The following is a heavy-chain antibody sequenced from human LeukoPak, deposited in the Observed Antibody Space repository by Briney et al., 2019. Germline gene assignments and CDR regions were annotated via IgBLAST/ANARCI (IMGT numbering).Heavy chain of an antibody. CDR3: ARVPKLLDYYYYYYYMDV. CDR2: IYYSGST. Sequence: PSETLSLTCTVSGRSISSYYWSWIRQPPGKGLEWIGYIYYSGSTNYNPSLKSRVTISVDTSKNQFSLKLSSVTAADTAVYYCARVPKLLDYYYYYYYMDVWGKGTTVTVSS. CDR1: GRSISSYY. V-gene: IGHV4-59*01. J-gene: IGHJ6*03. D-gene: IGHD2-15*01.